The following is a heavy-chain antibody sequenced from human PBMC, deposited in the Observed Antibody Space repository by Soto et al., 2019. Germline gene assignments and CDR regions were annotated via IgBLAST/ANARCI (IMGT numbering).Heavy chain of an antibody. J-gene: IGHJ5*02. D-gene: IGHD3-22*01. CDR3: ATTRRDYYDSSGFNWFDP. CDR1: GYSFTSYW. V-gene: IGHV5-51*01. CDR2: IYPGDSDT. Sequence: GESLKISCQGSGYSFTSYWIGWVRQLPGKGLEWMGIIYPGDSDTRYSPSFQGQVTISADKSISTAYLQWSSLKASDTAMYYCATTRRDYYDSSGFNWFDPWGQGTLVTVSS.